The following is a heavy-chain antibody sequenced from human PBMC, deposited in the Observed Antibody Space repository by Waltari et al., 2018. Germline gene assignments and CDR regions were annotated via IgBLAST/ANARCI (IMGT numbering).Heavy chain of an antibody. V-gene: IGHV3-7*01. J-gene: IGHJ4*02. CDR1: GFTFSSYW. D-gene: IGHD1-7*01. CDR3: ASGMELRPDFDY. Sequence: EVQLVESGGGLVQPGGSLRLSCAASGFTFSSYWMSWVRPAPGKGLEGVANIKQDGSEKYYVDSVKGRFTISRDNAKNALYLQMNSLRAEDTAVYYCASGMELRPDFDYWGQGTLVTVSS. CDR2: IKQDGSEK.